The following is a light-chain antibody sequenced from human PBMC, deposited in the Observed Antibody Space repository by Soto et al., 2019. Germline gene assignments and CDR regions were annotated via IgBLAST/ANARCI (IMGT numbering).Light chain of an antibody. Sequence: QSVLTQPPSASGTPGQRVTISCSGSSSNIGSNTVHWYQQLPGTAPKLLIYSSDQRPSGVPDRFSGSKSGTSAFLAISGLQSEDEADYYCATWDGSLNSPVFGGGTKLTVL. V-gene: IGLV1-44*01. CDR2: SSD. J-gene: IGLJ2*01. CDR3: ATWDGSLNSPV. CDR1: SSNIGSNT.